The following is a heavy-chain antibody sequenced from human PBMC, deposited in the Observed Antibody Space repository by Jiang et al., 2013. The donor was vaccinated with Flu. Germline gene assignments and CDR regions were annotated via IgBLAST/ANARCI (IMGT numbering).Heavy chain of an antibody. V-gene: IGHV5-10-1*03. J-gene: IGHJ5*02. D-gene: IGHD2-15*01. CDR2: IDPSDSYT. CDR3: ARKSRYCSGGSCYDLFDP. CDR1: GYSFTSYW. Sequence: QLVESGAEVKKPGESLRISCKGSGYSFTSYWISWVRQMPGKGLEWMGRIDPSDSYTNYSPSFQGHVTISADKSISTAYLQWSSLKASDTAMYYCARKSRYCSGGSCYDLFDPWGQGTLVTVSS.